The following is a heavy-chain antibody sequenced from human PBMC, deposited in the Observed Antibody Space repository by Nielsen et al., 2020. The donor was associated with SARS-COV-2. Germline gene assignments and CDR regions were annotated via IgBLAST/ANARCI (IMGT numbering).Heavy chain of an antibody. CDR2: ISSSSGYI. Sequence: GESLKISCAASGFAFPNYAMNWVRQAPGKGLEWVSSISSSSGYIYYTDSVKGRFTISRDNAKNSLFLQMNSLRAEDTAVYYCASLLDGRYYFDYWGQGNLVTVSS. J-gene: IGHJ4*02. CDR3: ASLLDGRYYFDY. D-gene: IGHD5-24*01. V-gene: IGHV3-21*01. CDR1: GFAFPNYA.